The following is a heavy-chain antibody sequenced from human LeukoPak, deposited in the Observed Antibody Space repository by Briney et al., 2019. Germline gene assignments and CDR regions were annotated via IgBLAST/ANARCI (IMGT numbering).Heavy chain of an antibody. Sequence: PSETLSLTCNVSGGPMSGPYWNWIRKSPGKGLEWIGFIYYSGRTDYSPSLKNRVTMSVDTSKNQFSLQLTSVTAADTAFYYGARLDGGDHYFDSWGQGILVTVSS. J-gene: IGHJ4*02. CDR2: IYYSGRT. V-gene: IGHV4-59*08. D-gene: IGHD4-17*01. CDR1: GGPMSGPY. CDR3: ARLDGGDHYFDS.